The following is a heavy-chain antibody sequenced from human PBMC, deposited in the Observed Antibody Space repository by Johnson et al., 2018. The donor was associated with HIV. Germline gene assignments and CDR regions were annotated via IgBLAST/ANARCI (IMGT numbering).Heavy chain of an antibody. D-gene: IGHD6-6*01. V-gene: IGHV3-30*04. CDR3: AKVHIAARWSDAFDV. Sequence: QVQLVESGGGVVQPGRSLRLSCAASGFSFSSYAMHWVRQAPGKGLEWVAVVSYDGSERYYGDSVKGRFTISRDSSKNTLFLQMNSLRAEDTAVYFCAKVHIAARWSDAFDVWGQGTMVTVSS. J-gene: IGHJ3*01. CDR2: VSYDGSER. CDR1: GFSFSSYA.